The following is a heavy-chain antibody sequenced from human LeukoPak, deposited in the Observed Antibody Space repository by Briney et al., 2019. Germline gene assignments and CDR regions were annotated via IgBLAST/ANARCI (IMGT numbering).Heavy chain of an antibody. CDR1: SGSISSSSYY. J-gene: IGHJ6*03. CDR2: IYYSGRT. V-gene: IGHV4-39*07. Sequence: SETLSLTCTVSSGSISSSSYYWGWIRQPPGKGLEWIGSIYYSGRTYYNPSLKSRVTISVDTSSNRFSLRLSSVTAADTAVYYCVRPVDYYYYYMDVWGKGTTVTVSS. CDR3: VRPVDYYYYYMDV.